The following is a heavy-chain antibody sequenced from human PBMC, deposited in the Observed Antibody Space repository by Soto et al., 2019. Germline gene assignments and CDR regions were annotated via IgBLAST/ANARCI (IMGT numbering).Heavy chain of an antibody. CDR3: ARLGHAYYYDSSGYREYFQH. D-gene: IGHD3-22*01. CDR2: IYYSGST. J-gene: IGHJ1*01. V-gene: IGHV4-59*01. Sequence: SETLTLTCTVAGGSISSYYWCWIRQPPGKGLEWIGYIYYSGSTTYNPSLRSRVTISVDTSKYQFSLKLSSLTAAETAVYLGARLGHAYYYDSSGYREYFQHWGQGTLVTVSS. CDR1: GGSISSYY.